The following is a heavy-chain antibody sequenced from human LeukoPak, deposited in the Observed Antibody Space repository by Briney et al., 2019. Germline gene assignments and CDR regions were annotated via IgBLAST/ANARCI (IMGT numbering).Heavy chain of an antibody. CDR3: AKPSSGYTAFDI. CDR2: ISGSGGST. CDR1: GFTFRSYA. Sequence: GGSLRLSCAASGFTFRSYAMSWVRQAPGKGLEWVSAISGSGGSTYDADSVKGRFTISRDNSKNTLYLQMNSLRAEDTAVYHCAKPSSGYTAFDIWGQGTMVTVSS. J-gene: IGHJ3*02. V-gene: IGHV3-23*01. D-gene: IGHD3-22*01.